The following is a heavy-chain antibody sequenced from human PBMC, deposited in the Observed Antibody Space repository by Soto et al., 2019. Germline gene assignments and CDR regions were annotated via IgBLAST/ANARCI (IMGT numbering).Heavy chain of an antibody. J-gene: IGHJ6*02. CDR1: GGSISDSVW. V-gene: IGHV4-4*02. CDR3: ARPVQDHSVNYFGGLDD. CDR2: IYQSGST. D-gene: IGHD3-3*01. Sequence: SDTLSLTFAVSGGSISDSVWWSCVRQPPGKGLQWIGEIYQSGSTHYSPSLKSRVTISIDKSNNLLSLRLTSVTAADTAVYYCARPVQDHSVNYFGGLDDWGPGTTVTVSS.